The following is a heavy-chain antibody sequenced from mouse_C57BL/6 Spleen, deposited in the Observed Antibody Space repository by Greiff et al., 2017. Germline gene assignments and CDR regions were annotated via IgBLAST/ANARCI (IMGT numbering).Heavy chain of an antibody. CDR1: GFTFSSYA. J-gene: IGHJ3*01. CDR2: ISDGGSYT. V-gene: IGHV5-4*03. Sequence: DVKLVESGGGLVKPGGSLKLSCAASGFTFSSYAMSWVRQTPEKRLEWVATISDGGSYTYYPDNVKGRFTISRDNAKNNLYLQMSHLKSEDTAMYYCARVDYGGGLFAYWGQGTLVTVSA. CDR3: ARVDYGGGLFAY. D-gene: IGHD1-1*01.